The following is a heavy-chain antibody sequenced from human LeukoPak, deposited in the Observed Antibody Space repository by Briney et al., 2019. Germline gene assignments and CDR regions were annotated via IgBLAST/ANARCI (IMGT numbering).Heavy chain of an antibody. D-gene: IGHD7-27*01. CDR1: GYTFTGYY. CDR2: INPNSGGT. V-gene: IGHV1-2*04. J-gene: IGHJ4*02. Sequence: GASVKVSCKASGYTFTGYYMHWVRQAPGQGLEWMGWINPNSGGTNYAQKFQGWVTMTRDTSISTAYMELSRLRSDDTAVYYCAKDGGLWVSAHWGDSWGRGTLVTVSS. CDR3: AKDGGLWVSAHWGDS.